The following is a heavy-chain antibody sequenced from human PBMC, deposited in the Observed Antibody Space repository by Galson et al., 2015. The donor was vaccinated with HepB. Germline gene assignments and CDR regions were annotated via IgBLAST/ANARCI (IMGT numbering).Heavy chain of an antibody. Sequence: QSGAEVKKPGESLKISCKGSGYRFTNYWIGWVRQMPGKGLEWMGIIDPADSDTRYSPSFQGQVTISADKSISTAYLQWSSLRASDTAMYYCARHWHLGLAPWGQGSLVIVSS. J-gene: IGHJ5*02. D-gene: IGHD3-10*01. CDR1: GYRFTNYW. CDR3: ARHWHLGLAP. CDR2: IDPADSDT. V-gene: IGHV5-51*01.